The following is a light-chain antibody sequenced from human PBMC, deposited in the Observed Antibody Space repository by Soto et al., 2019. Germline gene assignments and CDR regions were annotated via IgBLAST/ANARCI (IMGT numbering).Light chain of an antibody. V-gene: IGKV3-15*01. CDR2: GAS. CDR1: QSVSSN. J-gene: IGKJ3*01. CDR3: QQYNNWPPFT. Sequence: EIVMPQSPATLSVSPGERATLSCRASQSVSSNLAWYQQKPGQAPRRLIYGASTRATGIPARFSGSGSGTEFTLSLSSLQSEDFAVYCCQQYNNWPPFTFGPGTRVDIK.